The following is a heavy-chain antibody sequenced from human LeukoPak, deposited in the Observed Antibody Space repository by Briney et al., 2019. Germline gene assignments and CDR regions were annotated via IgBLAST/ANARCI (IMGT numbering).Heavy chain of an antibody. D-gene: IGHD3-3*01. Sequence: SETLSLTCTVSGGSISSYYWSWIRQPPGKGLEWIGYIYYSGSTNYNPSLKSRVTISVDTSKNQFSLKLSSVTAADTAVYYCARLSYCDFWSGPYYYYGMDVWGQGTTVTVSS. V-gene: IGHV4-59*08. CDR3: ARLSYCDFWSGPYYYYGMDV. CDR2: IYYSGST. CDR1: GGSISSYY. J-gene: IGHJ6*02.